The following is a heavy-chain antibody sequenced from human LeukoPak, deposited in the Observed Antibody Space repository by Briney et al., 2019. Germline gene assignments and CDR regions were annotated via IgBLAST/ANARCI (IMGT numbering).Heavy chain of an antibody. CDR3: ARVGHWPDY. J-gene: IGHJ4*02. D-gene: IGHD1-1*01. Sequence: GGSLRLSCAASGFNVGNNYMSWVRQAPGKGLEWVSVIFAGGTTSYADSVKGRFTISRANSRHTLYLHMNSLRGEDTAVYYCARVGHWPDYWGQGTLVTVSS. CDR1: GFNVGNNY. V-gene: IGHV3-66*01. CDR2: IFAGGTT.